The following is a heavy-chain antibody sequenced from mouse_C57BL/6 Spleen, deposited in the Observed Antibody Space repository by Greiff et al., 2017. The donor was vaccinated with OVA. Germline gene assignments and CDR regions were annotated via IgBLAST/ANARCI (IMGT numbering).Heavy chain of an antibody. CDR1: GFTFSDYY. J-gene: IGHJ2*01. V-gene: IGHV5-16*01. CDR3: ARASYGSSYFDY. CDR2: INYDGSST. D-gene: IGHD1-1*01. Sequence: EVQRVESEGGFVQPGSSMKLSCTASGFTFSDYYMAWVRQVPEKGLEWVANINYDGSSTYYLDSLKSRFIISRDNAKNILYLQMSSLKSEDTATYYCARASYGSSYFDYWGQGTTLTVSS.